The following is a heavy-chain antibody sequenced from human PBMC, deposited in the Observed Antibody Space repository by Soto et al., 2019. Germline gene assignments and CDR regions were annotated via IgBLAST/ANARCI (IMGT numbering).Heavy chain of an antibody. D-gene: IGHD1-26*01. V-gene: IGHV1-8*02. Sequence: ASVKVSCKAPADTFTSYYIHWVRQAPGQGLEWMGWMQPSTGRTGYAQKFQGRVTMTRDTSINTAYMELTTLTSDDTAFYYCARGVSAGVDYWGQGTLVTVSS. CDR1: ADTFTSYY. J-gene: IGHJ4*02. CDR3: ARGVSAGVDY. CDR2: MQPSTGRT.